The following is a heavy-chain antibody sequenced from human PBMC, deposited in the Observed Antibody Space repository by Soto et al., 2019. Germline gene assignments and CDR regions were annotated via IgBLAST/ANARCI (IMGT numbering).Heavy chain of an antibody. CDR1: GGSISSGGYY. CDR2: INHSGST. V-gene: IGHV4-39*07. Sequence: SETLSLTCTVSGGSISSGGYYWSWIRQPPGTGLEWIGEINHSGSTNYNPSLKSRVTISVDTSKNQFSLKLTSVTAADTAVYYGARDKITGLFDYWGQGALVTVAA. D-gene: IGHD2-8*02. CDR3: ARDKITGLFDY. J-gene: IGHJ4*02.